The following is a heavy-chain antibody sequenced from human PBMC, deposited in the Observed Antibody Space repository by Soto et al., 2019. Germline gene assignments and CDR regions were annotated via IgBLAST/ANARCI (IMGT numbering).Heavy chain of an antibody. V-gene: IGHV4-39*01. D-gene: IGHD6-13*01. CDR1: GGSISSNSYY. CDR3: ARRLFSSTWPSYFDY. CDR2: IHYSGST. J-gene: IGHJ4*02. Sequence: SETLSLTCTVSGGSISSNSYYWGWIRQPPGKGLEWIGCIHYSGSTYYNPSLRSRVTSSVDTSKNQFSLKVSSVTAADTAVYYCARRLFSSTWPSYFDYWGQGTLVTVSS.